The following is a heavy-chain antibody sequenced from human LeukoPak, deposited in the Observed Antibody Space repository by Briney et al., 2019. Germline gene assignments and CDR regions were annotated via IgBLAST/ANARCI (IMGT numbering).Heavy chain of an antibody. J-gene: IGHJ4*02. Sequence: GGSLRLSCAASGFTFSSYGMHWVRQAPGKGLEWVAVISYDGSNKYYADSVKGRFTISRDNSKNTLYLQMNSLRAEDTAVYYCAKSSEPYFYDSSGPPPDYWGQGTLVTVSS. V-gene: IGHV3-30*18. CDR3: AKSSEPYFYDSSGPPPDY. CDR2: ISYDGSNK. CDR1: GFTFSSYG. D-gene: IGHD3-22*01.